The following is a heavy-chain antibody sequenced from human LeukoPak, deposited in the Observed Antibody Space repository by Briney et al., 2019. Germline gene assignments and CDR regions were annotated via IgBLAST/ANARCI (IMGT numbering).Heavy chain of an antibody. CDR3: ATAGGY. Sequence: GGSLRLSPAASGFTSSDHHMDWVRQAPGKGLEWIGRSRSKPNSYTTEYAASVKGRFTISRDDSKNSLYLQMNSLRTEDTAVYYCATAGGYWGQGTLVTVSA. J-gene: IGHJ4*02. CDR1: GFTSSDHH. V-gene: IGHV3-72*01. D-gene: IGHD3-10*01. CDR2: SRSKPNSYTT.